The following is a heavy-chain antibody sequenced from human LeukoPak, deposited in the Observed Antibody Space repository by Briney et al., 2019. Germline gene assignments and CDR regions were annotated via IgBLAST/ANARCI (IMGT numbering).Heavy chain of an antibody. CDR1: GYTFTSYG. CDR3: ARDPYCGGDCYSDY. J-gene: IGHJ4*02. Sequence: ASVKVSCKASGYTFTSYGISWVRQAPGQGLEWMGWISAYNGNTNYAQKLQGRVTMTTDTSTSTAYMELRGLRSDDTAVYYCARDPYCGGDCYSDYWGQGTLVTVSS. D-gene: IGHD2-21*02. CDR2: ISAYNGNT. V-gene: IGHV1-18*01.